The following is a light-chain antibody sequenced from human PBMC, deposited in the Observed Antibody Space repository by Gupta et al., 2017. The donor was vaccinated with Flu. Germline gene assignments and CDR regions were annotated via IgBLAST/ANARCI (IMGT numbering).Light chain of an antibody. V-gene: IGKV1-5*03. CDR3: QQYNSYSGT. CDR2: KAS. Sequence: DIQMTQSPSTLSASVGDRVTITCRASQSISSWLAWYPQKPGQAPKVLIDKASSLQSGVPSRFSGSGSGTEFTLTISSLQPDDFATYYCQQYNSYSGTFGQGTKVEIK. J-gene: IGKJ1*01. CDR1: QSISSW.